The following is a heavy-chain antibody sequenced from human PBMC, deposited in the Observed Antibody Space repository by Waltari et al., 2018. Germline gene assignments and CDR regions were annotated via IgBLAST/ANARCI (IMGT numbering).Heavy chain of an antibody. CDR1: GFTFSSYA. Sequence: EVQLVESGGGLVQPGGSLRLSCAASGFTFSSYAMSWVRQAPGKGLEWVSAISGSGGSTYYADSVKGRFTISRDNSKNTLYLQMNSLRAEDTAVYYCAKGPYCSSTSCYGFDYWGQGTLVTVSS. V-gene: IGHV3-23*04. J-gene: IGHJ4*02. CDR3: AKGPYCSSTSCYGFDY. D-gene: IGHD2-2*01. CDR2: ISGSGGST.